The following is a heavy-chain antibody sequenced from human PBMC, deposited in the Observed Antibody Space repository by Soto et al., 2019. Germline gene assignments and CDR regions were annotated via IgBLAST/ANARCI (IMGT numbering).Heavy chain of an antibody. J-gene: IGHJ6*02. CDR1: GFTFSSYG. V-gene: IGHV3-30*18. CDR3: AKSVDWFKSYYGMDV. CDR2: ISYDGSDK. Sequence: GGSLRLSCAASGFTFSSYGINWVRQAPGKGLEWVALISYDGSDKSYADSVKGRFTISRDNSKNTLFLQMSSLRTEDTAVYYCAKSVDWFKSYYGMDVWGQGTTVTVSS. D-gene: IGHD3-9*01.